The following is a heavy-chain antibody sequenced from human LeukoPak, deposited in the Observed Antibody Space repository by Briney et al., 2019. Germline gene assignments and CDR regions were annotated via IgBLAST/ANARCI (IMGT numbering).Heavy chain of an antibody. V-gene: IGHV4-31*03. Sequence: KASQTLSLTCTVSGGSISSGGYYWSWIRQHPGKGLEWIGYIYYSGSTYYNPSLKSRVTISVDTSKNQFSLKLSSVTAADTAVYYCAREIYSSGWRGVDYWGQGTLVTVSS. CDR1: GGSISSGGYY. CDR3: AREIYSSGWRGVDY. J-gene: IGHJ4*02. D-gene: IGHD6-19*01. CDR2: IYYSGST.